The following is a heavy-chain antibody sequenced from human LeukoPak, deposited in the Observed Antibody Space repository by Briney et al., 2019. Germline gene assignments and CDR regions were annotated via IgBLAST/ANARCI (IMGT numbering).Heavy chain of an antibody. Sequence: GGSLRLSCAASGFTFSSYGMHWVRQAPGMGLEWVASISSDGSNKYYVDSVKGRFTISRDNSKNTPYLQMNSLRIEDTAVYYCAKGGEVSSWYKRLKLYFDYWGQGTLVTVSS. D-gene: IGHD6-13*01. CDR3: AKGGEVSSWYKRLKLYFDY. V-gene: IGHV3-30*18. J-gene: IGHJ4*02. CDR2: ISSDGSNK. CDR1: GFTFSSYG.